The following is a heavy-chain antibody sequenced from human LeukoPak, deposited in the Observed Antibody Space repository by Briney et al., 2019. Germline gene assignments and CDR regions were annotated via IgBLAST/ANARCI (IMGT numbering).Heavy chain of an antibody. V-gene: IGHV3-15*01. Sequence: PGGSLRLSCAASGFTFSNAWMSWGRQAPGKGLEWVGRIKSKTDGGTTDYAAPVNGRFTISRDDSKNTLYLQMNSLKTEDTAVYYCTTLRLDYYGDYLDYWGQGTLVTVSS. D-gene: IGHD4-17*01. J-gene: IGHJ4*02. CDR1: GFTFSNAW. CDR3: TTLRLDYYGDYLDY. CDR2: IKSKTDGGTT.